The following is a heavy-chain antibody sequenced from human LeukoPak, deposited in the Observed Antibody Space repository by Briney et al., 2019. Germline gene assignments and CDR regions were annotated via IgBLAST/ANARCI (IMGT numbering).Heavy chain of an antibody. CDR3: ARGQRGPDP. Sequence: ASVTASCKVSGYTFTSYDNNWVRHATGQGLEWMGWMNPNSGNTGYAQKVQGRVTMTRNTSISTAYMELSSLRSEDTAVYYCARGQRGPDPWGQGTLVTVSS. CDR1: GYTFTSYD. J-gene: IGHJ5*02. CDR2: MNPNSGNT. V-gene: IGHV1-8*01.